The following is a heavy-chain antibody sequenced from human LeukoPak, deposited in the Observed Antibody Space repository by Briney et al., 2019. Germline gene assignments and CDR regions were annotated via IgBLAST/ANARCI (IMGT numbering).Heavy chain of an antibody. CDR2: ISGGGGST. CDR1: GFTFSNYV. Sequence: AGGSLRLSCAASGFTFSNYVMSWVRQAPGKGLEWVSAISGGGGSTYYADSVKGRFTISRDNAKNSLYLQMNSLRAEDTAVYYCARTIVVGNWFDPWGQGTLVTVSS. J-gene: IGHJ5*02. D-gene: IGHD3-22*01. V-gene: IGHV3-23*01. CDR3: ARTIVVGNWFDP.